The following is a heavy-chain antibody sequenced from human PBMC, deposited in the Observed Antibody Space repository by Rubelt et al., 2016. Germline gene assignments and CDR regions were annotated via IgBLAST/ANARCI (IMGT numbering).Heavy chain of an antibody. V-gene: IGHV3-66*01. D-gene: IGHD3-16*02. Sequence: EVQLLESGGGLVQPGGSLRLSCAASGFTFSSYAMSWVRQAPGKGLEWVSVIYSGGSTYYADSVKGRFTISRDNSKNTLYLQMNSLRAEDTAVYYCAKVRSNPIDAFDIWGQGTMVTVSS. CDR1: GFTFSSYA. J-gene: IGHJ3*02. CDR3: AKVRSNPIDAFDI. CDR2: IYSGGST.